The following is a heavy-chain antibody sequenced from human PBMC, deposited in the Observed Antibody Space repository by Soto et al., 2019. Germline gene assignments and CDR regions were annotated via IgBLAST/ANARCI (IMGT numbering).Heavy chain of an antibody. CDR2: ISSSSSTI. CDR1: GFTFSSYS. J-gene: IGHJ6*02. Sequence: PGGSLRLSCAASGFTFSSYSMNWVRQAPGKGLEWVSYISSSSSTIYYADSLKSRLTITKDTSKNQVVLTMTNMDPVDAGTYYCVHSRCGGDCLQSYSSHYYYGMDVWGQGTTVTVSS. CDR3: VHSRCGGDCLQSYSSHYYYGMDV. V-gene: IGHV3-48*04. D-gene: IGHD2-21*02.